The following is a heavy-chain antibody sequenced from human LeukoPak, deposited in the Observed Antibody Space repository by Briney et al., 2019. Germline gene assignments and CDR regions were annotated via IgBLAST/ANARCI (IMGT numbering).Heavy chain of an antibody. J-gene: IGHJ4*02. V-gene: IGHV4-61*02. D-gene: IGHD3/OR15-3a*01. CDR1: GGSISSGSYY. CDR3: ARWTGYIFDY. Sequence: PSETLSLTCTVSGGSISSGSYYWSWIRQPAGKGLEWIGRIYTSGSTNYNPSLKSRVTISVDTSKNQFSLKLSSVTAADTAVYYCARWTGYIFDYWGQGTLVTVSS. CDR2: IYTSGST.